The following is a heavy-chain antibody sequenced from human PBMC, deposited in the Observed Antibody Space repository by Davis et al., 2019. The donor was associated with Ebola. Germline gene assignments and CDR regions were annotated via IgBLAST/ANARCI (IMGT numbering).Heavy chain of an antibody. J-gene: IGHJ4*02. D-gene: IGHD5-18*01. CDR1: GGSFSGYY. CDR2: INHSGST. CDR3: ARGRRYSYGPPRY. Sequence: MPSETLSLTCAVYGGSFSGYYWSWIRQPPGKGLEWIGEINHSGSTNYNPSLKSRVTISVDTSKNQFSLKLNSVTAADTAVYYCARGRRYSYGPPRYWGQGTLVTVSS. V-gene: IGHV4-34*01.